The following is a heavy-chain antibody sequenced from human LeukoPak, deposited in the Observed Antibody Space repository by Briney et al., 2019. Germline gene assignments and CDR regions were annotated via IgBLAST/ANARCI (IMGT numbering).Heavy chain of an antibody. CDR3: SRRLSCCFGMLSLDY. D-gene: IGHD2-8*01. J-gene: IGHJ4*02. CDR2: IYPGDSDT. V-gene: IGHV5-51*01. CDR1: GYTFSNYW. Sequence: GASLKISCKGSGYTFSNYWIGWVRQMPGKGLGWMGIIYPGDSDTRYSPSFQGQVTISADKSISTAYLQWSSLKASDTAMYYYSRRLSCCFGMLSLDYWGQGTLVTVSS.